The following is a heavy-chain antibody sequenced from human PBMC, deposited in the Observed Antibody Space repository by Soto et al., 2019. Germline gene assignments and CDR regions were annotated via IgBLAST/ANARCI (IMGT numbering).Heavy chain of an antibody. CDR2: IWYDGSNK. V-gene: IGHV3-33*01. Sequence: PGGSLRLSCAASGFTFSSYGMHWVRQAPGKGLEWVAVIWYDGSNKYYADSVKGRFTISRDNSKNTLYLQMNSLRAEDTAVYYCARDPYYYGSGSYYRPHDAFDIWGQGTMVTVSS. CDR1: GFTFSSYG. CDR3: ARDPYYYGSGSYYRPHDAFDI. J-gene: IGHJ3*02. D-gene: IGHD3-10*01.